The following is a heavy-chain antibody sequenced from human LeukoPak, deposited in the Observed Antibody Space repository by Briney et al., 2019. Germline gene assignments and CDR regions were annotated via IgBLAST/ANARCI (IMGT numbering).Heavy chain of an antibody. J-gene: IGHJ5*02. D-gene: IGHD3-22*01. CDR3: ARKLYYYDTSTAGWFDP. CDR1: GFTFSRSW. CDR2: IKEDGSET. Sequence: GGSLRLSCAASGFTFSRSWMSWVRQAPGKGLEWVATIKEDGSETYYVDSVKGRITISRDNAKNSLYLQINSLRAEDTAVYHCARKLYYYDTSTAGWFDPWGRGTLVTVSS. V-gene: IGHV3-7*01.